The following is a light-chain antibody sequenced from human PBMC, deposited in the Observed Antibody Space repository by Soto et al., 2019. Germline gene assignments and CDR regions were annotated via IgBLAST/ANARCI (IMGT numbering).Light chain of an antibody. J-gene: IGKJ5*01. CDR1: QSFRGL. CDR3: QQRHMWPIT. CDR2: DAY. Sequence: EVVLTQPPVTLSLSPGERATLSCRASQSFRGLLAWYQQKPGQAPRLLIYDAYNRATGIPPRFSGSGYGTDFNLTISSLETEDSAVYYCQQRHMWPITFGQGARLEIK. V-gene: IGKV3-11*01.